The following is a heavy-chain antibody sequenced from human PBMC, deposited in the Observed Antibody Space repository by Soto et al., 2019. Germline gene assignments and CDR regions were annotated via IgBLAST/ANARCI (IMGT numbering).Heavy chain of an antibody. CDR3: ARVAPPRVSITGTTYYYYGMDV. V-gene: IGHV6-1*01. J-gene: IGHJ6*01. Sequence: SQTLSLTCAISGDSVSSNSAAWNWIRQSPSRGLEWLGRTYYRSKWYNDYAVSVKSRITINPDTSKNQFSLQLNSVTPEDTAVYYCARVAPPRVSITGTTYYYYGMDVWVQGTTVAVSS. CDR2: TYYRSKWYN. D-gene: IGHD1-7*01. CDR1: GDSVSSNSAA.